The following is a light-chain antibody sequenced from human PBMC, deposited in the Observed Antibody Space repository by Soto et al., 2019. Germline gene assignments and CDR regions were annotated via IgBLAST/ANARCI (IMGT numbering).Light chain of an antibody. CDR3: QQYGSSP. CDR2: AAS. J-gene: IGKJ3*01. CDR1: QSVTSSY. V-gene: IGKV3-20*01. Sequence: EIVLTQSPGTLSLSPWXRXXLXXRASQSVTSSYLAWYQHKPGQAPRLLIYAASSRATGIPDRFSGSGSGTDFTLTISRLEPEDFGVYYCQQYGSSPFGPGTKVDIK.